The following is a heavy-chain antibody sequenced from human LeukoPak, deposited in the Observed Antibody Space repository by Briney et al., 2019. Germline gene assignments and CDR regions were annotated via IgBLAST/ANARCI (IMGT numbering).Heavy chain of an antibody. J-gene: IGHJ4*02. D-gene: IGHD3-22*01. Sequence: PSETLSLTCTVSGGSISSGGYYWSWIRQPPGKGLEWIGYIYHSGSTYYNPSLKSRVTMSVDTSNNQFSLRLSSVTAADTAVYYCAGDGYHYDSSGYYSLDYWGQGTLVTVSS. CDR2: IYHSGST. V-gene: IGHV4-30-2*01. CDR1: GGSISSGGYY. CDR3: AGDGYHYDSSGYYSLDY.